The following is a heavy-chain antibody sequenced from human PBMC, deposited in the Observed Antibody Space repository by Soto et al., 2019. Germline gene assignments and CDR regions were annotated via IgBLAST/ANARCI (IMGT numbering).Heavy chain of an antibody. D-gene: IGHD2-15*01. CDR3: ARHGPCSGGSCYPNWYYYYGMDV. V-gene: IGHV4-59*05. J-gene: IGHJ6*02. CDR2: IYYSGST. Sequence: QVQLQESGPGLVKPSETLSLTCTVSGVSISSYYWSWIRQPPGKGLEWIGSIYYSGSTYYNPSLKSRVTISVDTSKNQFSLKLSSVTAADTAVYYCARHGPCSGGSCYPNWYYYYGMDVWGQGTTVTVSS. CDR1: GVSISSYY.